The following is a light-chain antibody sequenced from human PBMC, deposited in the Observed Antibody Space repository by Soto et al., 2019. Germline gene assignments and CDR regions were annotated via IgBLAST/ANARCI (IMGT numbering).Light chain of an antibody. CDR3: QLYGSSPQT. J-gene: IGKJ1*01. V-gene: IGKV3-20*01. Sequence: GVTMSPGAVSLSKGERATLSCRASQSVASNYLAWFQQKSGQAPRLLIYSASSRATGIPDRFSGSGSGTDFSLTISSLEPEDFAVYYCQLYGSSPQTFGQGTKVDIK. CDR2: SAS. CDR1: QSVASNY.